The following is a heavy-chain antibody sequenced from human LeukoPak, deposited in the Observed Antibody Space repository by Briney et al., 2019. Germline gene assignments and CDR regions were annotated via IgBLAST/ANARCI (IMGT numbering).Heavy chain of an antibody. V-gene: IGHV3-30-3*01. Sequence: GGSLRLSCAASGFTFSSYAMHWVRQAPGKGLEWVAVISYDGSNKYYADSVKGRFTISRDNSKNTLYLQMNSLRAEDTAVYYCARDKIPDYWGQGTLVTVSS. CDR1: GFTFSSYA. CDR2: ISYDGSNK. J-gene: IGHJ4*02. CDR3: ARDKIPDY. D-gene: IGHD2-21*01.